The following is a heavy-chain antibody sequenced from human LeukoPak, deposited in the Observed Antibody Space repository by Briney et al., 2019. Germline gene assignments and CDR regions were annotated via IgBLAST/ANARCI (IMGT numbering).Heavy chain of an antibody. J-gene: IGHJ6*02. CDR3: ARGLGVVAYYYGMDV. CDR2: ISSSSSTI. D-gene: IGHD3-3*01. Sequence: GGSLRLSCAASGFTFSSYSMTWVRQAPGKGLEWVSYISSSSSTIYYADSVKGRFTISRDNAKNSLYLQMNSLRDEDTAVYNCARGLGVVAYYYGMDVWGQGTTVTVSS. CDR1: GFTFSSYS. V-gene: IGHV3-48*02.